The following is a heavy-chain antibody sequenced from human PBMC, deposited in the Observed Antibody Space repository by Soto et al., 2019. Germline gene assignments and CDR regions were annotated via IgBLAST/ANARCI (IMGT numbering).Heavy chain of an antibody. Sequence: ASVKVSCKASGYTFTSYDINWVRQATGQGLEWMGWMNPNSGNTGYAQKFQGRVTMTRNTSISTAYMELSSLRSEDTAVYYCALDIVVFDAFDIWGQGTMVTVSS. V-gene: IGHV1-8*01. D-gene: IGHD2-15*01. J-gene: IGHJ3*02. CDR1: GYTFTSYD. CDR2: MNPNSGNT. CDR3: ALDIVVFDAFDI.